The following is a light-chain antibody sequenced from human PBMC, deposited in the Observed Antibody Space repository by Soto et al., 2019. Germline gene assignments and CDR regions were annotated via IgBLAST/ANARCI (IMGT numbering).Light chain of an antibody. Sequence: SALTQPASVSGSPGQSITISCTGTNSDVGGYDRVSWYQHHPGKAPKLLIFEVYHRPSGISDRFSGSKSGDTASLTISGLQAEDEADYYCISYIPSTTTHWVFGGGTKLTVL. CDR1: NSDVGGYDR. V-gene: IGLV2-14*01. CDR3: ISYIPSTTTHWV. J-gene: IGLJ3*02. CDR2: EVY.